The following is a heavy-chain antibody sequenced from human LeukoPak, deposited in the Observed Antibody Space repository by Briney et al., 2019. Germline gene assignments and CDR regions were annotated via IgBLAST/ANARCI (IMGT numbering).Heavy chain of an antibody. D-gene: IGHD4-17*01. Sequence: SETLSLTCAVYGGSFSVYYWSWIRQPPGKGREWIGEINHSGITNYNPSLKSRVTISVDTSKNQFSLKLSSVTAADTAVYYCARGLSTVTKRLYYFDYWGQGTLVTVSS. J-gene: IGHJ4*02. V-gene: IGHV4-34*01. CDR3: ARGLSTVTKRLYYFDY. CDR2: INHSGIT. CDR1: GGSFSVYY.